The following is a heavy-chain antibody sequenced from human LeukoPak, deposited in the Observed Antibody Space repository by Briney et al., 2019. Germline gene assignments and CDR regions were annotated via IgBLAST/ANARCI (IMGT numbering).Heavy chain of an antibody. V-gene: IGHV5-51*01. D-gene: IGHD6-19*01. J-gene: IGHJ4*02. CDR2: IYPGDSDT. CDR1: GYSFTSYW. Sequence: GESLKISCKGSGYSFTSYWIGWVRQMPGKGLEWMGIIYPGDSDTGYSPSFQGQVTISADKSISTAYLQWSSLKASDTAMYYCARMVYAVAGSVDYWGQGTLVTVSS. CDR3: ARMVYAVAGSVDY.